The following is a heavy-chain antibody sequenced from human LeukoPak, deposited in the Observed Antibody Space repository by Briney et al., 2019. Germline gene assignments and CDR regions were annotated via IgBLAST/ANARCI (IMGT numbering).Heavy chain of an antibody. Sequence: SETLSLTCTVSGGSISSYYWSWIRQPPGKGLEWIGDIHYSGSTNYNPSLKSRVTISVDTSKNQFSLRLSSVTAADTAVYYSARLASGSYGPLTPFDYWGQGTLVTVSS. J-gene: IGHJ4*02. CDR1: GGSISSYY. CDR3: ARLASGSYGPLTPFDY. V-gene: IGHV4-59*08. D-gene: IGHD1-26*01. CDR2: IHYSGST.